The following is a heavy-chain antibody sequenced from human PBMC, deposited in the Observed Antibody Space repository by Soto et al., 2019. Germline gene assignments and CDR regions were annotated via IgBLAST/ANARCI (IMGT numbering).Heavy chain of an antibody. J-gene: IGHJ3*02. CDR2: ISGSGGST. D-gene: IGHD3-22*01. V-gene: IGHV3-23*01. CDR3: AKEYTMIVVVITAYDAFDI. CDR1: GFTFSSYA. Sequence: HPGGSLRLSCAASGFTFSSYAMSWVRQAPGKGLEWVSAISGSGGSTYYADSVKGRFTISRDNSKNTLYLQMNSLRAEDTAVYYCAKEYTMIVVVITAYDAFDIWGQGTMVTVSS.